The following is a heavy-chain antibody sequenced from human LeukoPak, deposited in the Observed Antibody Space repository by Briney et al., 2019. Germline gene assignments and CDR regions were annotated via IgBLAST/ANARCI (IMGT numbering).Heavy chain of an antibody. V-gene: IGHV3-11*06. D-gene: IGHD4-17*01. J-gene: IGHJ4*02. CDR1: GFTFSDNY. CDR2: ISSSSSYT. Sequence: PGGSLRLSCAASGFTFSDNYMSWIRQAPGKGLECVSYISSSSSYTNYADSVKGRFTISRDNAKNSLYLQMNSLRAEDTAVYYCARDTRGFYGDYVNDYWGQGTLVTVSS. CDR3: ARDTRGFYGDYVNDY.